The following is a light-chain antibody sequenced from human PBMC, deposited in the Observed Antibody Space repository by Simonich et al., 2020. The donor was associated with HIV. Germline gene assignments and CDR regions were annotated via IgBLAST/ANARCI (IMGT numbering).Light chain of an antibody. CDR2: DVT. Sequence: QSALTQPASVSGSPGQSITISCTGTSSVSWYQQHPGKAPKLLIYDVTIRPSGVFNRFSGSKSANTASLTISGLQAEDEADYYCSSYRSTNNVIFGGGTKLTVL. CDR3: SSYRSTNNVI. J-gene: IGLJ2*01. CDR1: SSV. V-gene: IGLV2-14*03.